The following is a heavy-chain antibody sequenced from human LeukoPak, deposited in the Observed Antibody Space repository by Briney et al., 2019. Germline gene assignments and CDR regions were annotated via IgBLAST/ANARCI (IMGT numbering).Heavy chain of an antibody. V-gene: IGHV3-30*02. J-gene: IGHJ6*02. Sequence: GGSLRLSCAASGFTFSSYGMHWVRQAPGKGLEWVAFIRYDGSNKYYADSAKGRFTISRDNPKNTLYLQMNSLRAEDTAVYYCAKSRPFVGDYYYYYGMDVWGQGTTVTVSS. CDR2: IRYDGSNK. CDR1: GFTFSSYG. CDR3: AKSRPFVGDYYYYYGMDV. D-gene: IGHD2-21*01.